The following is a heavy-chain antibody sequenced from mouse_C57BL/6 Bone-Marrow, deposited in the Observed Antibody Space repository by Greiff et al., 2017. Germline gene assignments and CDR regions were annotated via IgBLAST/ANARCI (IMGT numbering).Heavy chain of an antibody. CDR1: GFTFSSYG. J-gene: IGHJ4*01. V-gene: IGHV5-6*01. CDR3: ARHGRGDYAMDY. Sequence: EVKLVESGGDLVKPGGSLKLSCAASGFTFSSYGMSWVRQTPDKRLEWVATISSGGSYTYYPDSVKGRFTISRDNAKNTLNLQMSSLKSEDTAMYYCARHGRGDYAMDYWGQGTSVTVSS. D-gene: IGHD4-1*01. CDR2: ISSGGSYT.